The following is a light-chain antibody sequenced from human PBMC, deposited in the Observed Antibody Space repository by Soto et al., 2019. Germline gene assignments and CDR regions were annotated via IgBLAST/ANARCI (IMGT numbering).Light chain of an antibody. V-gene: IGKV3-15*01. CDR3: QQYNNWPPYT. Sequence: EIVMTQSPDTLSVSPGERATLSCRASQSVSSNLAWYQQKPGQAPRLLIYDASTRVTGIPPRFSGSGSGTEFTLTISSLQSEDFAVYYCQQYNNWPPYTFGRGTKLEIK. CDR2: DAS. CDR1: QSVSSN. J-gene: IGKJ2*01.